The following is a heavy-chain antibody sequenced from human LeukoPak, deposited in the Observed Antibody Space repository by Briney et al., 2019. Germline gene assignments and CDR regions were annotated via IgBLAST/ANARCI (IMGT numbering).Heavy chain of an antibody. J-gene: IGHJ4*02. Sequence: GGSLRLCCAASGFTFISYRINSVRQAPGRGLECDSSISSSRSFINYAHSVSGRVTISRDNANNSRSQQMNSVRTADTSVYYCATIGFGTYGDSPESGYWGQGTLVTASS. D-gene: IGHD4-17*01. CDR1: GFTFISYR. CDR3: ATIGFGTYGDSPESGY. V-gene: IGHV3-21*01. CDR2: ISSSRSFI.